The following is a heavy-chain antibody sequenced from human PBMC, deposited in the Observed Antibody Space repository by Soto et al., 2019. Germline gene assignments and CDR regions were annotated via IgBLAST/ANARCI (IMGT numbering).Heavy chain of an antibody. CDR2: ISGSGGST. CDR3: AKDGYYCSSTSCPINYYYGMDV. CDR1: GFTFSSYA. V-gene: IGHV3-23*01. J-gene: IGHJ6*02. Sequence: GGSLRLSCAASGFTFSSYAMSWVRQAPGKGLEWVLAISGSGGSTYYADSVKGRFTISRDNSKNTLYLQMNSLRAEDTAVYYCAKDGYYCSSTSCPINYYYGMDVWGQGTTVTVSS. D-gene: IGHD2-2*01.